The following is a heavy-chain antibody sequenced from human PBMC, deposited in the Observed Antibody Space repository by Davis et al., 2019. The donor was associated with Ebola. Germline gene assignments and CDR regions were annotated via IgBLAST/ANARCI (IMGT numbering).Heavy chain of an antibody. Sequence: ASVKVSRKASGYTFTSYGISWVRQAPGQGLEWMGIINPSGGSTSYAQKFQGRVTMTRDTSTSTVYMELSSLRSEDTAVYYCARLSNYYYDSSGYPGAFDIWGQGTMVTVSS. J-gene: IGHJ3*02. V-gene: IGHV1-46*03. CDR3: ARLSNYYYDSSGYPGAFDI. CDR2: INPSGGST. D-gene: IGHD3-22*01. CDR1: GYTFTSYG.